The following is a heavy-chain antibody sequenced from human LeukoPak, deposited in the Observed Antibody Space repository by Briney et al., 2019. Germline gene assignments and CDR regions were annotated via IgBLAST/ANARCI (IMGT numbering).Heavy chain of an antibody. CDR1: GYSISSGYY. CDR2: IYHSGST. V-gene: IGHV4-38-2*02. J-gene: IGHJ5*02. Sequence: SETLSLTCTVSGYSISSGYYWGWIRQPPGKGLEWIGSIYHSGSTYYNPSLKSRVTISVDTSKNQFSLKLSSVTAADTAVYYCARERGVYSNYVDWFDPWGQGTLVTVSS. CDR3: ARERGVYSNYVDWFDP. D-gene: IGHD4-11*01.